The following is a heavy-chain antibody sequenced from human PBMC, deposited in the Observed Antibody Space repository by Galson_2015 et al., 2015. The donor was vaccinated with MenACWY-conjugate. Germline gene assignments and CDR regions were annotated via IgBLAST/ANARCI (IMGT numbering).Heavy chain of an antibody. V-gene: IGHV3-7*01. D-gene: IGHD6-19*01. Sequence: SLRLSCATSGFTFSNSWMGWVRQAPGKGLEWVANIKHDGSGTYYVDSVKGRFTISRDNARNSLYLHMNNLRAEDTAVYYCTRAKEQWLSKTFDVWGQGTMVTVSS. CDR3: TRAKEQWLSKTFDV. CDR2: IKHDGSGT. CDR1: GFTFSNSW. J-gene: IGHJ3*01.